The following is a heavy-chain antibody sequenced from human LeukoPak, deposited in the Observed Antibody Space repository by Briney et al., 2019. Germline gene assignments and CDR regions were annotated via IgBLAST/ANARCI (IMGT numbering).Heavy chain of an antibody. Sequence: ASVTVSCKASGYTFTSCDINWVRQAPGQGLEWMGWMNPNSGNTDYGQSFQGRITMTRDSSIGTAYMELSNLTSEDAAIYYCTRGSSGRRDNWGQGTLVTVSA. CDR1: GYTFTSCD. D-gene: IGHD6-19*01. V-gene: IGHV1-8*01. CDR3: TRGSSGRRDN. CDR2: MNPNSGNT. J-gene: IGHJ4*02.